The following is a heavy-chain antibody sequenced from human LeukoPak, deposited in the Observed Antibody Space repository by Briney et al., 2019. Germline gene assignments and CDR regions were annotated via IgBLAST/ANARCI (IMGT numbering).Heavy chain of an antibody. D-gene: IGHD2/OR15-2a*01. V-gene: IGHV3-NL1*01. Sequence: GGSLRLSCAASGFTFSSYGMHWVRQAPGKGLEWVSVIYSGGTTYYADSVKGRFTISRDNSKNTLYLQMNSLRGEDTAVYYCARVLSVSYCDSWGQGTLVTVSS. CDR3: ARVLSVSYCDS. CDR2: IYSGGTT. J-gene: IGHJ4*02. CDR1: GFTFSSYG.